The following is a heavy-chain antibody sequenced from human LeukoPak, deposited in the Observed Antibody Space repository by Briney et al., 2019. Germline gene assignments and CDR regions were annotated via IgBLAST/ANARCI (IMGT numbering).Heavy chain of an antibody. D-gene: IGHD7-27*01. CDR1: GFTFSSYW. CDR2: IKPDGGEK. V-gene: IGHV3-7*01. CDR3: ARELGIRYFDY. Sequence: GGSLRLSCEASGFTFSSYWMNWVRQAPGKGLEWVANIKPDGGEKYYVDSVKGRFTISRDNAKNSLYLQMNNLRAEDTAVYYCARELGIRYFDYWGQGALLAVSS. J-gene: IGHJ4*02.